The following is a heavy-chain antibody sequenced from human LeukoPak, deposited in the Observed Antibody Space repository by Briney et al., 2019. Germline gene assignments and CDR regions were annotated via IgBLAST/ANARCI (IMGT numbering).Heavy chain of an antibody. Sequence: GESLKISCKGSGYSFTSYWIGWVRQMPGKGLEWMGILYPGDSDTRYSPSFQGQVTISADKSISTAYLQWSSLKASDTAMYYCARHGGYSGYENWFDPWGQGTLVTVSS. CDR2: LYPGDSDT. J-gene: IGHJ5*02. CDR1: GYSFTSYW. V-gene: IGHV5-51*01. CDR3: ARHGGYSGYENWFDP. D-gene: IGHD5-12*01.